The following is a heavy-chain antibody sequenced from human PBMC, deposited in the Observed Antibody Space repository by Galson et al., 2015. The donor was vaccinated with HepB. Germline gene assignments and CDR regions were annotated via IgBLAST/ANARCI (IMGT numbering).Heavy chain of an antibody. V-gene: IGHV3-48*02. CDR3: ASLRGYCSSTSCYRGYGYFQH. CDR1: GFTFSSYS. D-gene: IGHD2-2*02. Sequence: SLRLSCAASGFTFSSYSMNWVRQAPGKGLEWVSYISSSSSTIYYADSVKGRFTISRDNAKNSLYLQMNSLRDEDTAVYYCASLRGYCSSTSCYRGYGYFQHWGQGTLVTVSS. J-gene: IGHJ1*01. CDR2: ISSSSSTI.